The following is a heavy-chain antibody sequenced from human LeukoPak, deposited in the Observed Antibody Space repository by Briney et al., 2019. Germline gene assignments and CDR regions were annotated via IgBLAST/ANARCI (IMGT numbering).Heavy chain of an antibody. V-gene: IGHV3-13*05. D-gene: IGHD6-19*01. CDR3: ARGTSSGFDY. CDR1: GFTFSSYD. J-gene: IGHJ4*02. CDR2: IGSGGDP. Sequence: GGSLKLSCAASGFTFSSYDIHWVRQAAGEGLEWVSAIGSGGDPYYAGSVKGRFTISRENAKNSLYLQMNSLRAGDTAVCYCARGTSSGFDYWGQGTLVTVSS.